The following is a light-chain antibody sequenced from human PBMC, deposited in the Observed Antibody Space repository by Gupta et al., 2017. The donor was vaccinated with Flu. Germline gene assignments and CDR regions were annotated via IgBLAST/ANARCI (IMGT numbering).Light chain of an antibody. Sequence: QSVLTQPPSASGTPVQRVTISCSGSSSSIGSNYVYWYQQVPGMAPKLLMVDVKQRPSGVPERFSGSKSGTSASLAISGLRSEDEADFYCAVWDDSLTNGVFGGGTKVTVL. J-gene: IGLJ3*02. CDR2: DVK. CDR1: SSSIGSNY. CDR3: AVWDDSLTNGV. V-gene: IGLV1-47*02.